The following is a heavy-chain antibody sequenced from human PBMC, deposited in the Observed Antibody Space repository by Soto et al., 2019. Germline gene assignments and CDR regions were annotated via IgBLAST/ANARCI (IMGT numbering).Heavy chain of an antibody. CDR3: AKDRPVKARSGSLSS. J-gene: IGHJ5*02. CDR2: ISGGGGNT. V-gene: IGHV3-23*01. Sequence: PGGSLRLSCAPSGFTFSSYAMTWVRQTPGKGLEWVSSISGGGGNTYYADSVQGRFTISRDNSKNTLYLQMNSLRGDDTAVYYCAKDRPVKARSGSLSSWGQGTLVTVSS. D-gene: IGHD1-26*01. CDR1: GFTFSSYA.